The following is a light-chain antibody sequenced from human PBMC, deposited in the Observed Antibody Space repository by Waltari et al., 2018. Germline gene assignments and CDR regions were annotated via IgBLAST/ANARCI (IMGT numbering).Light chain of an antibody. CDR2: GNN. V-gene: IGLV1-40*01. J-gene: IGLJ1*01. CDR3: QSHDSRLSGYV. Sequence: HSGLTPPPSVSGPPGQRVTISCTGRSSNIAAANVVQWYQQLPGKAPKLLSHGNNNRPSGVPDRFSGSKSGTSASLAITGLQAEDEAEYYCQSHDSRLSGYVFGTGTKVTVL. CDR1: SSNIAAANV.